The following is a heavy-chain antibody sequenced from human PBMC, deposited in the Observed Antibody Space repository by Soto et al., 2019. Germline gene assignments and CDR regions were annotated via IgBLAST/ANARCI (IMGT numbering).Heavy chain of an antibody. CDR1: GFTVTSNY. V-gene: IGHV3-66*01. CDR2: IYSDGST. J-gene: IGHJ4*02. Sequence: GGCLRLSCAASGFTVTSNYMSWVRQAPGKGLEWVSVIYSDGSTYYADSVKGRFTISRDNSKNTLYLQMNSLRAEDTAVYYCANQRGGYDRDFDYWGQGTLVTVSS. D-gene: IGHD5-12*01. CDR3: ANQRGGYDRDFDY.